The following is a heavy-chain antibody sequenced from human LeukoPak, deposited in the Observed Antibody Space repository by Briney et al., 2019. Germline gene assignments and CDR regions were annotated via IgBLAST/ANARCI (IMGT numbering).Heavy chain of an antibody. CDR3: ARDRLAVAGTKVGYYFYY. J-gene: IGHJ4*02. Sequence: PGGSLRLSCAASGFTFSSYGMHWVRQAPGKGLEWVAVIWYDGSNKYYADSVKGRFTISRDNSKNTLYLQMNSLRAEDTAVYYCARDRLAVAGTKVGYYFYYWGQGTLVTVSS. V-gene: IGHV3-33*01. CDR1: GFTFSSYG. CDR2: IWYDGSNK. D-gene: IGHD6-19*01.